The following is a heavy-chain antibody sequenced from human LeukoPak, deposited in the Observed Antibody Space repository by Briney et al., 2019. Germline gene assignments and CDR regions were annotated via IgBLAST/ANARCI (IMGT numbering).Heavy chain of an antibody. Sequence: GGSLRLSCAAPGFTFSSYGMHWVRQAPGKGLEWVAVISYDGSNKYYAGSVKGRFTISRDNSKNTLDLQMNSLRIEDTAVHYCAKDFSGCSTSSCYSAYYGMDVWGQGTTVIVSS. CDR2: ISYDGSNK. CDR1: GFTFSSYG. J-gene: IGHJ6*02. CDR3: AKDFSGCSTSSCYSAYYGMDV. V-gene: IGHV3-30*18. D-gene: IGHD2-2*02.